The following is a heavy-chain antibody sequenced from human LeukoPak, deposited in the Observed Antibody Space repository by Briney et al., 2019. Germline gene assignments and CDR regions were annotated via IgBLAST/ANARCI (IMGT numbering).Heavy chain of an antibody. CDR3: ARDSRPYGMDV. CDR2: IYYSGST. CDR1: GGSISSGGYY. V-gene: IGHV4-61*08. J-gene: IGHJ6*02. Sequence: PSETLSLTCAVSGGSISSGGYYWSWIRQPPGKGLEWIGYIYYSGSTNYNPSLKSRVTISVDTSKNQFSLKLSSVTAADTAVYYCARDSRPYGMDVWGQGTTVTVSS.